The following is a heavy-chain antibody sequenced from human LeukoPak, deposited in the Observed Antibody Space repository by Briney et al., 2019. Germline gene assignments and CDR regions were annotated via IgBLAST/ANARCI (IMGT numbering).Heavy chain of an antibody. CDR1: GFTFSNAW. Sequence: PGGSLRLSCAASGFTFSNAWMSWVRQAPGKGLEWVANIKQDGSEKYYVDSVKGRFTISRDNAKNSLYLQMNSLRAEDTAVYYCAREYYYDSSGYAFDIWGQGTMVTVSS. J-gene: IGHJ3*02. V-gene: IGHV3-7*01. CDR3: AREYYYDSSGYAFDI. D-gene: IGHD3-22*01. CDR2: IKQDGSEK.